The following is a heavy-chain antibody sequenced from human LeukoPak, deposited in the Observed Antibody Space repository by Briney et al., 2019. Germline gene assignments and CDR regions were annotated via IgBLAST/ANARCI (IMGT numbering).Heavy chain of an antibody. J-gene: IGHJ6*02. D-gene: IGHD3-9*01. CDR1: GGTLSSYA. Sequence: GASVKVSCKASGGTLSSYAISWVRPTPGQGLEWMGRIIPILGIPNYAQKFQGRVTITADKSTSTAYMELSSLRSEDTAVYYCARDQDVLRYFDWLYGMDVWGQGTTVTVSS. CDR3: ARDQDVLRYFDWLYGMDV. V-gene: IGHV1-69*04. CDR2: IIPILGIP.